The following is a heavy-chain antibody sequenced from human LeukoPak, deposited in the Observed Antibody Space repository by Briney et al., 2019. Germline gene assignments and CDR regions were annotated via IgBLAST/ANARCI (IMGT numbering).Heavy chain of an antibody. CDR3: AKELRVRAARPAFDI. Sequence: GGSLRLSCAVSGFTFDNYFMHWVRQAPGKGLEWVSLINSNGGTTYYANSVKGRFTISRDNSKNTLYLQMNSLRAEDTAVYYCAKELRVRAARPAFDIWGQGTMVTVSS. D-gene: IGHD6-6*01. J-gene: IGHJ3*02. CDR1: GFTFDNYF. CDR2: INSNGGTT. V-gene: IGHV3-43*01.